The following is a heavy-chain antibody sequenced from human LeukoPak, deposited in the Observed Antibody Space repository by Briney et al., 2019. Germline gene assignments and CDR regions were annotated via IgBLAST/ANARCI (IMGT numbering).Heavy chain of an antibody. CDR1: GFTFSSYW. CDR2: INTDGSST. V-gene: IGHV3-74*01. J-gene: IGHJ4*02. Sequence: GGSLRLSCAASGFTFSSYWMHWVRQAPGKGLAWVSRINTDGSSTSYADSVKGRFTISRDNAKNTLYLQMNSLRAEDTAVYYCARDRRGQFDYWGQGTLVTVSS. CDR3: ARDRRGQFDY. D-gene: IGHD3-10*01.